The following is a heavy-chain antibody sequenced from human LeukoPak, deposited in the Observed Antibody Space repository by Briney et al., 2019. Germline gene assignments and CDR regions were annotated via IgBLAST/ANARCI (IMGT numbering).Heavy chain of an antibody. V-gene: IGHV3-7*01. CDR2: IKQDGSEK. Sequence: GGSLRLSCAASGFTFSSYWMSWVRQAPGKGLEWVANIKQDGSEKYYVDSVKGRFTISRDNAENSLYLQMNSLRAEDTAVYYCARDTIVSAFDIWGQGTMVTVSS. J-gene: IGHJ3*02. CDR3: ARDTIVSAFDI. CDR1: GFTFSSYW. D-gene: IGHD2/OR15-2a*01.